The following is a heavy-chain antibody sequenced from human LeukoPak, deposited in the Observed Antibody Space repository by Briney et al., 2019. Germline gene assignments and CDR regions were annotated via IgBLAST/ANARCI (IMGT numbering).Heavy chain of an antibody. CDR3: ARYNRSDSYFDD. Sequence: PSETLSLTCTVSGDSISSSGYYWGWIRQPPGKGLEWIGNVYYSGSTYYNPSLKSRVTISVDTSKNQFSLRVTSVTAADTAVYYCARYNRSDSYFDDWGQGTLVTVSS. CDR2: VYYSGST. V-gene: IGHV4-39*01. CDR1: GDSISSSGYY. D-gene: IGHD3-10*01. J-gene: IGHJ4*02.